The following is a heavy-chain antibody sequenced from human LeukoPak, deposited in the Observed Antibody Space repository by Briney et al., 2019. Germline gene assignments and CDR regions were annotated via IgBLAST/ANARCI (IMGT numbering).Heavy chain of an antibody. Sequence: GGSLRLSCAASGFTVSSNYMSWVRQAPGKGLKWVSVIYSGGSTYYADSVKGRFTISRDNSKNTLYLQMNSLRAEDTAVYYCARTSRGDSSGYDPPFFDYWGQGTLVTVSS. V-gene: IGHV3-53*01. CDR3: ARTSRGDSSGYDPPFFDY. D-gene: IGHD3-22*01. CDR1: GFTVSSNY. J-gene: IGHJ4*02. CDR2: IYSGGST.